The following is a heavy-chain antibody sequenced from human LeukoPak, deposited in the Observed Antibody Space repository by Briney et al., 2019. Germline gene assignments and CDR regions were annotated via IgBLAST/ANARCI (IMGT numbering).Heavy chain of an antibody. Sequence: GESLKISCQGSGYNFTNYWIGWVRPPPGKGLEWMGIIYPGESDPRYSPSFQGQVTISADKSINTAYLRWGSLKAADTAMYYCARLGRYDVLTGPDYWGQGTLVTVSS. J-gene: IGHJ4*02. CDR3: ARLGRYDVLTGPDY. CDR1: GYNFTNYW. V-gene: IGHV5-51*01. D-gene: IGHD3-9*01. CDR2: IYPGESDP.